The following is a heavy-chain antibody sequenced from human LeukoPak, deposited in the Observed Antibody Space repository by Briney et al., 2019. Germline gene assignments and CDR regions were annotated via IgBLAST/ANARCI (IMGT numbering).Heavy chain of an antibody. D-gene: IGHD1-26*01. V-gene: IGHV1-69*04. CDR1: GGTFSSYA. CDR2: IIPILGIA. J-gene: IGHJ3*02. CDR3: ASVGGSSNDAFDI. Sequence: SVKVSCGASGGTFSSYASSGVRQAPGQGREWMGGIIPILGIANYAQKFQGRVTITAHKSTSTAYMELSSLRSEHTAVYYCASVGGSSNDAFDIWGQGTMVTVSS.